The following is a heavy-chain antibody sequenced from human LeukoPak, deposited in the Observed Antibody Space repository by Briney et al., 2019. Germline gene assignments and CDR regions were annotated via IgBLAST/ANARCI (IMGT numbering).Heavy chain of an antibody. J-gene: IGHJ6*03. D-gene: IGHD2-15*01. V-gene: IGHV1-2*02. CDR2: INPNSGGT. CDR1: GYTFTGYY. Sequence: ASVKVSCKASGYTFTGYYIHWVRQAPGQGLEWMGWINPNSGGTNYAQKFQGRVTMTSDTSISTAYMELSRLRSDDTAVYYCARPGRDPYYYYMDVWGKGTTVTISS. CDR3: ARPGRDPYYYYMDV.